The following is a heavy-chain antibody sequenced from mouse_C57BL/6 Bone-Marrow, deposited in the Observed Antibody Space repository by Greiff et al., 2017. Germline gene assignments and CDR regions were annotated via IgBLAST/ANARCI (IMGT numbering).Heavy chain of an antibody. J-gene: IGHJ3*01. CDR1: GYTFPSYG. V-gene: IGHV1-81*01. Sequence: QVQLQQSGAELARPGASVKLSCKASGYTFPSYGISWVKQRTGQGLVWIGEIYPRSGNTYSNEKFKGKATLTADKSSSTAYMELRSLTSEDSAVYFCARGIYYDFTWFAYWGQGTLVTGSA. D-gene: IGHD2-4*01. CDR3: ARGIYYDFTWFAY. CDR2: IYPRSGNT.